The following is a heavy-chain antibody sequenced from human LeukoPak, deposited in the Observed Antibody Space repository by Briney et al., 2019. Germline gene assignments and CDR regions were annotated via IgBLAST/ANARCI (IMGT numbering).Heavy chain of an antibody. CDR2: IYYSGST. Sequence: SETLSLTCTVSGYSISSSYYWGWIPQPPGKGLEWIGSIYYSGSTYYNPSLKSRVTISVDTSKNQFSLKLSSVTAADTAVYYCATSGSYRNWFDPWSQGTLVTVSS. CDR1: GYSISSSYY. V-gene: IGHV4-38-2*02. D-gene: IGHD1-26*01. CDR3: ATSGSYRNWFDP. J-gene: IGHJ5*02.